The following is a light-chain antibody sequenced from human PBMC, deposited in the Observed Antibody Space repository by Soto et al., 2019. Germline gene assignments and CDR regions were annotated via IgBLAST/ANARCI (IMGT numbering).Light chain of an antibody. Sequence: EIVLTQSPGTLSWSPGERSTLSCRASQSVSSSYLVWYQQKPGQAPRLLIYGASSRAAGIPDRFSGSGSGTDFTLTISRLEPEDFAVYYCQQYSSSPVTFGGGTKVDIK. CDR3: QQYSSSPVT. V-gene: IGKV3-20*01. J-gene: IGKJ4*01. CDR2: GAS. CDR1: QSVSSSY.